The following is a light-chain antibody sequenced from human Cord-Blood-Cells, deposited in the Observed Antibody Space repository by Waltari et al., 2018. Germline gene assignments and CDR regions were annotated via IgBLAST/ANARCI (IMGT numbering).Light chain of an antibody. J-gene: IGKJ2*03. Sequence: IQMTQSPSSLSASVVDRVTITSQASHEIINYLNWYQQKPEKAPKLLIYDASNLETGVPSRFSGSVAETDFTFTITRLQPEDMATYYRQKYDKLLSYSFGQGTKLEIK. CDR1: HEIINY. CDR3: QKYDKLLSYS. CDR2: DAS. V-gene: IGKV1-33*01.